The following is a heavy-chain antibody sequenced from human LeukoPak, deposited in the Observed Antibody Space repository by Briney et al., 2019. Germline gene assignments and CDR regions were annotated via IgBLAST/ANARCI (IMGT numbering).Heavy chain of an antibody. Sequence: ASVKVSCKASGGTFSSYAISWVRQAPGQGLEWMGGIIPIFGTANYAQKFQGRVTITADESTSTAYMELSSPRSEDTAVYYCASAGSSPTEYYYMDVWGKGTTVTVSS. CDR2: IIPIFGTA. CDR3: ASAGSSPTEYYYMDV. J-gene: IGHJ6*03. CDR1: GGTFSSYA. D-gene: IGHD6-6*01. V-gene: IGHV1-69*13.